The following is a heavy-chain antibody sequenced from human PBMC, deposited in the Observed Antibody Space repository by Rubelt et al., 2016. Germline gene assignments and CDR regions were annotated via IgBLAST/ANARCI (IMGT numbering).Heavy chain of an antibody. CDR1: GYTFTGYY. CDR3: ARESSSGWYIDY. CDR2: INPNSGGT. V-gene: IGHV1-2*06. J-gene: IGHJ4*02. D-gene: IGHD6-19*01. Sequence: QVQLVQSGAEVKKPGASVKVSCKASGYTFTGYYMHWVRQAPGQGLEWMGRINPNSGGTNFVQTLTGGGTRTRDTSITTAYMELSRLRSGDTAVVYCARESSSGWYIDYWGQGTLVTVSS.